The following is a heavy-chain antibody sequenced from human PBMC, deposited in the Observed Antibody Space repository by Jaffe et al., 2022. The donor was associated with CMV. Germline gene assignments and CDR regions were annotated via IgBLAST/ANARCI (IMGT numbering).Heavy chain of an antibody. V-gene: IGHV3-23*01. CDR3: AKAIREGGSYQEGYYYYGMDV. CDR1: GFTFSSYA. CDR2: ISGSGGST. D-gene: IGHD1-26*01. Sequence: EVQLLESGGGLVQPGGSLRLSCAASGFTFSSYAMSWVRQAPGKGLEWVSAISGSGGSTYYADSVKGRFTISRDNSKNTLYLQMNSLRAEDTAVYYCAKAIREGGSYQEGYYYYGMDVWGQGTTVTVSS. J-gene: IGHJ6*02.